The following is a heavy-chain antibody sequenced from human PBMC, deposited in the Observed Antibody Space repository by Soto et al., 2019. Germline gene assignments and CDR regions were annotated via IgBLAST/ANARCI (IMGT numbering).Heavy chain of an antibody. Sequence: GGSLRLSCAASGFTFSSYWMSWVRQAPGKGLEWVANIKQDGSEKYYVDSVKGRFTISRDNAKNSLYLQMNSLRAEDTAVYYCAVRLGYCSGGSCYGGGPFDYWGQGTLVTVSS. CDR1: GFTFSSYW. D-gene: IGHD2-15*01. J-gene: IGHJ4*02. V-gene: IGHV3-7*01. CDR3: AVRLGYCSGGSCYGGGPFDY. CDR2: IKQDGSEK.